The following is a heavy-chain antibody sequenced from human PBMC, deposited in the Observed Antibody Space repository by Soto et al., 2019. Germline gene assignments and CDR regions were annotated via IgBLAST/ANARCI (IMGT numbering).Heavy chain of an antibody. CDR3: ARDRGGSLRFLEWPYYYGMDV. D-gene: IGHD3-3*01. J-gene: IGHJ6*02. CDR2: IYYSGST. Sequence: SETLSLTCTVSGGSISSYYWSWIRQPPGKGLEWIGYIYYSGSTNYNPSLKSRVTISVDTSKNQFSLKLSSVTAADTAVYYCARDRGGSLRFLEWPYYYGMDVWGQGTTVTRLL. V-gene: IGHV4-59*01. CDR1: GGSISSYY.